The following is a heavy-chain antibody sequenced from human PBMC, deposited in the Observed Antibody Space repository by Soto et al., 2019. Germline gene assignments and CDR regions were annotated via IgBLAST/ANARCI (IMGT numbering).Heavy chain of an antibody. CDR3: ARALTMVRGVNYSFDY. D-gene: IGHD3-10*01. CDR2: INHSGST. Sequence: QVQLQQWGAGLLKPSETLSLTCAVYGGSFSGYYWSWIRQPPGKGLEWIGEINHSGSTNYNPSLKSRVTISVDTSKNQFSLKLSSVTAADTAVYYCARALTMVRGVNYSFDYWGQGTLVTVSS. J-gene: IGHJ4*02. V-gene: IGHV4-34*01. CDR1: GGSFSGYY.